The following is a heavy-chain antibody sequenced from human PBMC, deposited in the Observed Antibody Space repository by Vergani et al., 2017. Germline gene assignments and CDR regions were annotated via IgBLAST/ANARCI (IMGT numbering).Heavy chain of an antibody. D-gene: IGHD2-2*01. CDR1: GGSISSGSYY. Sequence: QVQLQESGPGLVKPSQTLSLPCTVSGGSISSGSYYWSWIRQPAGKGLEWIGRIYTSGSTNYNPSLKRRVTISVDTSKNQFSLKLSSVTAADTAVYYCARDTRYCSSTSCADRVYMDVWGKGTTVTVSS. CDR3: ARDTRYCSSTSCADRVYMDV. J-gene: IGHJ6*03. V-gene: IGHV4-61*02. CDR2: IYTSGST.